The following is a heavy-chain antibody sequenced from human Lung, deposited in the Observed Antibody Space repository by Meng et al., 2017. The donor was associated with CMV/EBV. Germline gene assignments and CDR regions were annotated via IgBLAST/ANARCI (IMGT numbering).Heavy chain of an antibody. Sequence: ELQLVESGGXLVKPGGSMRLSCAASGFTFSAYSINWVRQASGKGPEWVASISDDSGFIYYADSVRGRFTVSRDNAKNSVYLHMCSLRAEDTAIYYCALIVKWGQGTLVTVSS. D-gene: IGHD2-15*01. CDR3: ALIVK. CDR2: ISDDSGFI. J-gene: IGHJ4*02. CDR1: GFTFSAYS. V-gene: IGHV3-21*01.